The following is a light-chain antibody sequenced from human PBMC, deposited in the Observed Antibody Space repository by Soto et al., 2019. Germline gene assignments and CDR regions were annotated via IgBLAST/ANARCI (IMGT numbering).Light chain of an antibody. CDR1: QSVSSSY. J-gene: IGKJ1*01. CDR3: QQYAT. Sequence: EFVLTQSPGTLSLSPGERATLSCRASQSVSSSYLAWYQQKPGQAPRLLIYGASSRATGIPDRFSGSGSGTDFTLTISRLEPEDFAVYYCQQYATFGQGTKVDIK. V-gene: IGKV3-20*01. CDR2: GAS.